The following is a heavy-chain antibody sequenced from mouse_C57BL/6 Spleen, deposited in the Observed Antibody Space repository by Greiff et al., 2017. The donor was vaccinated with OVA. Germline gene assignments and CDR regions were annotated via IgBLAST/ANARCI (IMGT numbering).Heavy chain of an antibody. J-gene: IGHJ3*01. CDR2: ISSGSSTI. CDR3: ARGGLTGVFAY. Sequence: EVNVVESGGGLVKPGGSLKLSCAASGFTFSDYGMHWVRQAPEKGLEWVAYISSGSSTIYYADTVKGRFTISRDNAKNTLFLQMTSLRSEDTAMYYCARGGLTGVFAYWGQGTLVTVSA. CDR1: GFTFSDYG. V-gene: IGHV5-17*01. D-gene: IGHD4-1*01.